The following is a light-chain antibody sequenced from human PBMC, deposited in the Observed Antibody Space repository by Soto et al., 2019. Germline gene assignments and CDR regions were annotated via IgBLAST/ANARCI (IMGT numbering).Light chain of an antibody. CDR3: SSYTRRSTYV. J-gene: IGLJ1*01. CDR2: DVS. V-gene: IGLV2-14*03. Sequence: QSALTQPASVSGSPGQSITISCTGTSSDVGAYNYVSWYQHHPGNAPKLMIYDVSNRPSGVSNRFSGSKSGNTASLTISGLQAGDEADYSCSSYTRRSTYVLGTGPKVP. CDR1: SSDVGAYNY.